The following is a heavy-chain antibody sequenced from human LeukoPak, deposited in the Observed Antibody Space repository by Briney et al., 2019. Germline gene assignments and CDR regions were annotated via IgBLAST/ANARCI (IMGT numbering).Heavy chain of an antibody. D-gene: IGHD1-1*01. J-gene: IGHJ6*03. CDR3: TTGLETGTSYYYYMDV. CDR2: VIPIFGTA. Sequence: ASVKVSCKASGGTFSVYAISWVRQAPGQGPEWMGGVIPIFGTANYAPKFQGRVTITADESTSTAYMELSSLRFEDTAVYYCTTGLETGTSYYYYMDVWGKGTTVTVSS. CDR1: GGTFSVYA. V-gene: IGHV1-69*13.